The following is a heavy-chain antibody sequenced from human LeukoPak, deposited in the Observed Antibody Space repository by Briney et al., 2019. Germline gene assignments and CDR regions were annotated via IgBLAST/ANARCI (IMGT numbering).Heavy chain of an antibody. Sequence: PGGSLGLSCAASGFTFRSNWMSWLRQAPGKGLEWVTNIDPAGSGQYYVDSVKGRFTISRDNAKNSLYLQMNSLRAEDTAVYYCARPHCGGGTCYDYWGQGTLVTVS. CDR3: ARPHCGGGTCYDY. D-gene: IGHD2-15*01. CDR1: GFTFRSNW. V-gene: IGHV3-7*03. J-gene: IGHJ4*02. CDR2: IDPAGSGQ.